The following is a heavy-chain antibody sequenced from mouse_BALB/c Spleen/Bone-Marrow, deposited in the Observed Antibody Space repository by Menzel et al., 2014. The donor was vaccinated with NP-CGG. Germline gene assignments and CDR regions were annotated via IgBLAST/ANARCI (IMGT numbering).Heavy chain of an antibody. Sequence: EVNVVESGGGLVKPGGSLKLSCAASGFAFSGYDMSWVRQTPEKRLEWVAYISSGGSNTYYPDTVKGRFTISRDNAKNTLYLQMNSPKSEDTAMYYCARQRGYAYAMDYWGQGTSVTVSS. CDR3: ARQRGYAYAMDY. CDR2: ISSGGSNT. J-gene: IGHJ4*01. V-gene: IGHV5-12-1*01. CDR1: GFAFSGYD. D-gene: IGHD2-2*01.